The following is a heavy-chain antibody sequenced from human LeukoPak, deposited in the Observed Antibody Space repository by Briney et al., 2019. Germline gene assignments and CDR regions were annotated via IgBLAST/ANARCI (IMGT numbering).Heavy chain of an antibody. V-gene: IGHV1-18*01. CDR3: AREGPMVRGAIRRTDY. J-gene: IGHJ4*02. Sequence: GASVKVSCKASGYTFTSYGISWVRQAPGQGLEWMGWISAYDGNTNYAQKLQGRVTITTDTSTSTAYMELRSLRSDDTAVYYCAREGPMVRGAIRRTDYWGQGTLVTVSS. CDR2: ISAYDGNT. D-gene: IGHD3-10*01. CDR1: GYTFTSYG.